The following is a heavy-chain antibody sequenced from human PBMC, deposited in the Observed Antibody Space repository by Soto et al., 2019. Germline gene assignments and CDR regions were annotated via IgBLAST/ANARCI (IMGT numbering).Heavy chain of an antibody. Sequence: EVQLVESGGGLIQPGGSLRLSCAASGFTVSSNYMSWVRQAPGKGLEWVSVIYSGGSTYYADSVKGRFTISRDNSKNTMDLQMNGLRAEDTAVYYCARNYDSTAGGAFDIWGQGTMVTVSS. CDR3: ARNYDSTAGGAFDI. D-gene: IGHD3-22*01. CDR2: IYSGGST. J-gene: IGHJ3*02. V-gene: IGHV3-53*01. CDR1: GFTVSSNY.